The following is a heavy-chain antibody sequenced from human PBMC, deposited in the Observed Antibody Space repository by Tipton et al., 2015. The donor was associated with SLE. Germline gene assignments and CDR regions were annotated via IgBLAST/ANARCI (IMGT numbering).Heavy chain of an antibody. J-gene: IGHJ5*01. D-gene: IGHD2-15*01. Sequence: TLSLTCTVAGASVTRSTHYWAWLRQPPGKGLEWIASIYYSGNTNYAPSLKSRVTISLDTNDYFSLRLSSVTAADTAVYYCARGTPFYCSDAGCHPECWFDSWGQGSLVTVSS. CDR2: IYYSGNT. CDR3: ARGTPFYCSDAGCHPECWFDS. V-gene: IGHV4-39*02. CDR1: GASVTRSTHY.